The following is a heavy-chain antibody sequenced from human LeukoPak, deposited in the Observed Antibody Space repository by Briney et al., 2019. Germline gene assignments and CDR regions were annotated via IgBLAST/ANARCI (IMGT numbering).Heavy chain of an antibody. CDR1: GFTVSSSY. D-gene: IGHD2-15*01. J-gene: IGHJ3*02. Sequence: GGSLTLSCAASGFTVSSSYMNWVRQAPGKGLEWVSLIFSGGGTYYADSVKGRFTISRDNSKNTLFLQMNSLRAEDTAVYYCARGGVVYPDSFDIWGRGTMVTVSS. CDR2: IFSGGGT. V-gene: IGHV3-66*01. CDR3: ARGGVVYPDSFDI.